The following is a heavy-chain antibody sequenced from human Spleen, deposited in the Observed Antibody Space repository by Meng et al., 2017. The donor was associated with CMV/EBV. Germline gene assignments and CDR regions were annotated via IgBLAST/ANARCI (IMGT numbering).Heavy chain of an antibody. D-gene: IGHD3-3*01. J-gene: IGHJ6*02. CDR3: AKSASGDKDFWSGYLFEGTYYYFALDV. CDR1: GFTFSGYN. V-gene: IGHV3-48*01. Sequence: GESLKISCAASGFTFSGYNMNWVRQAPGKGLVWVSYISPTSNSIYYADSVKGRFTVFRDDSTNTLYLRMNSLRAEDAAIYYCAKSASGDKDFWSGYLFEGTYYYFALDVWGQGTAVTVSS. CDR2: ISPTSNSI.